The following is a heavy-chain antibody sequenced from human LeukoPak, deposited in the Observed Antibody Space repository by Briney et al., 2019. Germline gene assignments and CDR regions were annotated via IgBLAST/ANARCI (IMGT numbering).Heavy chain of an antibody. Sequence: TSHTLSLTCTVSGGSISSGGYYWSWLRQHPGKGLEWFGYIYYSGSTYYNPSLKPRVTISVDTSNNQFSLKLSSVTAADTAVYYCATSEYNSGSYWDYWGQGTLGTVSS. D-gene: IGHD1-26*01. CDR3: ATSEYNSGSYWDY. CDR2: IYYSGST. CDR1: GGSISSGGYY. J-gene: IGHJ4*02. V-gene: IGHV4-31*03.